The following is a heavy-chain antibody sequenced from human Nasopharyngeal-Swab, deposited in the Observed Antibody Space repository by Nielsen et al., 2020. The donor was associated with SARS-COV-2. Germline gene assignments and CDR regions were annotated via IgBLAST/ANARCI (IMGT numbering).Heavy chain of an antibody. J-gene: IGHJ4*02. CDR2: ISGSGGST. Sequence: GESLKISCVASGYSFRTYGMSWVRQAPGKGLEWVSTISGSGGSTYYADSVKGRFTISRDNSKNTLHLQMNSLRAEDTAMYDCAKLPSRIAVAGTSYFDYWGRGTLVAVSS. V-gene: IGHV3-23*01. CDR3: AKLPSRIAVAGTSYFDY. CDR1: GYSFRTYG. D-gene: IGHD6-19*01.